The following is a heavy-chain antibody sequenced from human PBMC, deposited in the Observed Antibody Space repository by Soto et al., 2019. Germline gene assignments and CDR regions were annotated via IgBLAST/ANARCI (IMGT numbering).Heavy chain of an antibody. D-gene: IGHD6-13*01. CDR1: GFTFSSYA. Sequence: GGSLRLSCAASGFTFSSYAMSWVRQAPGKGLEWVSAISGSGGSTYYADSVKGRFTISRDNSKNTLYLQMNSLRAEDTAVYYCAKAPSLGSSWYAGGGYYYYGMDVWGQGTTVTVSS. V-gene: IGHV3-23*01. CDR2: ISGSGGST. CDR3: AKAPSLGSSWYAGGGYYYYGMDV. J-gene: IGHJ6*02.